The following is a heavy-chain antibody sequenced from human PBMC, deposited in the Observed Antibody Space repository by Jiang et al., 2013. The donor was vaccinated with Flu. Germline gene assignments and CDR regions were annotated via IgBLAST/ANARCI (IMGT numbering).Heavy chain of an antibody. J-gene: IGHJ1*01. V-gene: IGHV6-1*01. Sequence: SLTCAISGDSVSGNSAAWNWIRQSPSRGLEWLGRTYYRSKWYNDYAVSVKSRITINPDTSKNHFSLQLNSVTPEDTAVYYCAYSGYYAEYFPHWGLGTLVTVSS. CDR2: TYYRSKWYN. D-gene: IGHD1-26*01. CDR3: AYSGYYAEYFPH. CDR1: GDSVSGNSAA.